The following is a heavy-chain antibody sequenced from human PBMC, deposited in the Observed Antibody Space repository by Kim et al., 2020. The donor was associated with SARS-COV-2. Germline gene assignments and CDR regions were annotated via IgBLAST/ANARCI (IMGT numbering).Heavy chain of an antibody. Sequence: GGSLRLSCAASGFTFSSYGMHWVRQAPGKGLEWVAVISYDGSNKYYADSVKGRFTISRDNSKNTLYLQMNSLRAEDTAVYYCAKSYSGSYYEGCLDPWG. D-gene: IGHD1-26*01. CDR1: GFTFSSYG. CDR2: ISYDGSNK. V-gene: IGHV3-30*18. J-gene: IGHJ5*02. CDR3: AKSYSGSYYEGCLDP.